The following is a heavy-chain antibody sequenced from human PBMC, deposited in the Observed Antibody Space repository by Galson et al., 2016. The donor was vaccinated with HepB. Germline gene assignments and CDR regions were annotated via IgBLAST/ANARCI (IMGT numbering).Heavy chain of an antibody. CDR1: GGTFSRYT. V-gene: IGHV1-69*13. CDR3: ARYRWPSYYFDD. D-gene: IGHD2-8*02. J-gene: IGHJ4*02. Sequence: SVKVSCKASGGTFSRYTICWVRKAPGQGLEWMGGTIPIFGTANYAQKFQGRVTITADESTSTVYMELSSLRSDDTAVYYCARYRWPSYYFDDWAQGTLVTVSS. CDR2: TIPIFGTA.